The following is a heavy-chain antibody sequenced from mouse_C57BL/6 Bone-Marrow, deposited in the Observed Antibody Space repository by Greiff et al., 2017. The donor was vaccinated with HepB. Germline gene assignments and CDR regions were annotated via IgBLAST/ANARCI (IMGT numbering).Heavy chain of an antibody. J-gene: IGHJ2*01. V-gene: IGHV1-4*01. CDR1: GYTFPSYT. Sequence: QVQLQQSGAELARPGASVKMSCKASGYTFPSYTMHWVKQRPGQGLEWIGYINTSSGYTKYNQKFKDKATLTADKSSSTAYMQLSSLTSEDSAVYYCARGYFDYWGQGTTLTVSS. CDR3: ARGYFDY. CDR2: INTSSGYT.